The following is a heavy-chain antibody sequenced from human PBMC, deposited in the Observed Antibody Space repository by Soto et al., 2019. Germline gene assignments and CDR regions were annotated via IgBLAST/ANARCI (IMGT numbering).Heavy chain of an antibody. Sequence: PAGSLRLFCAASGFTFTNYALHWVRQAPGKGLEWVSSISGGGTGTYSADAVKGRFTISSDKSRNTVYLQMSSLRAEDTAVYYCAKGHYNDNFGKLVANQAFGYWCQGSLCTVS. V-gene: IGHV3-23*01. CDR1: GFTFTNYA. CDR2: ISGGGTGT. D-gene: IGHD3-10*01. CDR3: AKGHYNDNFGKLVANQAFGY. J-gene: IGHJ4*02.